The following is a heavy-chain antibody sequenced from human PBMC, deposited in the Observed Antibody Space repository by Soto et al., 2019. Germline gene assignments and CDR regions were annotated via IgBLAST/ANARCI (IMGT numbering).Heavy chain of an antibody. CDR2: IWFDGANK. CDR1: GFTFSDYG. J-gene: IGHJ6*02. Sequence: PGGSLRLSCAASGFTFSDYGIHWVRQAPGKGLDWVAVIWFDGANKYYADSVKGRFSISRDNSKNTYLQMNSLRAEDTAVYYCARDLTSCSSSSCSLFYAMDVWVHDTMFTVS. V-gene: IGHV3-33*01. CDR3: ARDLTSCSSSSCSLFYAMDV. D-gene: IGHD2-2*01.